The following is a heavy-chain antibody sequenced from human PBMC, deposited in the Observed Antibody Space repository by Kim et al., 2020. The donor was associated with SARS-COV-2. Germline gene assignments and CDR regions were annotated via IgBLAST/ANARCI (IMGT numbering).Heavy chain of an antibody. CDR2: IFNSGST. V-gene: IGHV4-61*01. J-gene: IGHJ4*01. CDR1: GGSASSVSHY. D-gene: IGHD6-13*01. Sequence: SETLFLTCTFSGGSASSVSHYWSWIRQPPGKGLEWVGYIFNSGSTNYNPFLQSRVTISGATSKNHFSLKLRFVTAADTPIPYCSRVLLASVDDYFDFWG. CDR3: SRVLLASVDDYFDF.